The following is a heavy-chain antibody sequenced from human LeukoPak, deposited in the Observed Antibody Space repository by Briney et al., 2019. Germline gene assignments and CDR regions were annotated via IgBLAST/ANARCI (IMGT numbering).Heavy chain of an antibody. CDR2: IDNSGST. CDR1: GGSISSSRYY. V-gene: IGHV4-39*01. Sequence: PSETLSLTCTVSGGSISSSRYYWGWIRQPPGKGLEWIGRIDNSGSTSYNPSLNSRVTISVDTSKNQFSLKLSSVTAADTAVYCCATHPYSNGNNDYNMDVWGQGTTVTVSS. CDR3: ATHPYSNGNNDYNMDV. J-gene: IGHJ6*03. D-gene: IGHD6-19*01.